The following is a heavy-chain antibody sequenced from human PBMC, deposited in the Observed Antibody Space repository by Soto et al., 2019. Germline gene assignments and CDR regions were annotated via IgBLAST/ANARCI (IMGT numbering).Heavy chain of an antibody. J-gene: IGHJ6*03. D-gene: IGHD5-12*01. CDR1: GFTFSSYG. CDR3: AMLSGYHWDYYYYCMDV. CDR2: ISYDGSNK. Sequence: GGSLRLSCAASGFTFSSYGMHWVRQAPGKGLEWVAVISYDGSNKYYADSVKGRFTISRDNSKNTLYLQMNSRRAADTAAYYCAMLSGYHWDYYYYCMDVWGKGTTVTVSS. V-gene: IGHV3-30*03.